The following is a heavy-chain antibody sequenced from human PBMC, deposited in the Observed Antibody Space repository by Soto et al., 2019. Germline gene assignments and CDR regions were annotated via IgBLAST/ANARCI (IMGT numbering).Heavy chain of an antibody. CDR1: GFTFSNYW. J-gene: IGHJ4*02. CDR3: ARDLFDY. Sequence: PASGFTFSNYWMNWVRQAPGKGLEWVANINEDGSEKYYVDSAKGRFTISRDNAKNSLYLQMSSLRAEDTAVYYCARDLFDYWGQGTLVTVSS. CDR2: INEDGSEK. V-gene: IGHV3-7*01.